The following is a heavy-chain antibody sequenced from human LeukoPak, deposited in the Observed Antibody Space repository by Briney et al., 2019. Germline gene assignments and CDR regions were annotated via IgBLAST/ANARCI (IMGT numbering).Heavy chain of an antibody. CDR3: TTDGSLIARRREFDY. J-gene: IGHJ4*02. CDR1: GFTVSSNY. Sequence: PGGSLRLSCAASGFTVSSNYMTWVRQAPGKGLEWVGRIKSKTDGGTTDYAAPVKGRFTISRDDSKNTLYLQMTSLKTEDTAVYYCTTDGSLIARRREFDYWGQGTLVTVSS. D-gene: IGHD3-22*01. V-gene: IGHV3-15*01. CDR2: IKSKTDGGTT.